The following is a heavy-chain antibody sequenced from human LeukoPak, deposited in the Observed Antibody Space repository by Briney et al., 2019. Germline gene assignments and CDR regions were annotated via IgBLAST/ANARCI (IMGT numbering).Heavy chain of an antibody. D-gene: IGHD2-15*01. CDR2: ISGSGGST. V-gene: IGHV3-23*01. CDR3: ARVGRGYGALTN. J-gene: IGHJ4*02. Sequence: GGSLRLSCAASGFTFSSYAMSWVRQAPGKGLEWVSAISGSGGSTYYADSVKGRFTISRDNAKNSLYLQMNSLRAEDTAVYYCARVGRGYGALTNWGQGTLVTVSS. CDR1: GFTFSSYA.